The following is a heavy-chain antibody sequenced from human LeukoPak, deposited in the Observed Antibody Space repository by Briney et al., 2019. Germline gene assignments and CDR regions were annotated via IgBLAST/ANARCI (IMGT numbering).Heavy chain of an antibody. V-gene: IGHV3-7*01. CDR3: ARDNGRFCDDF. D-gene: IGHD2-8*01. Sequence: GGSLRLSCSVSGFTFGSFWMSWVRQAPGKGLEWVANLNGDGTEKYYADSVKGRFTVSRDNTKNTFFLQMNNLRVDDTALYYCARDNGRFCDDFWGQGTLVTVSP. CDR1: GFTFGSFW. CDR2: LNGDGTEK. J-gene: IGHJ4*02.